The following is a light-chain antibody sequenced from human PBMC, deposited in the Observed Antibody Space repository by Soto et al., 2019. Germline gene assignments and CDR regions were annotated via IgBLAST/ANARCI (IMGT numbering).Light chain of an antibody. Sequence: DFQMTQSPSSLSASVGDTVTITCRASQTVNTYLNWYQQRPGKAPNLLIYAASSLQSGVPSRVRGRGAGTEFTRTISRLQPEDLATYFCQQTYSALFAFGPGTRVDIK. CDR3: QQTYSALFA. CDR1: QTVNTY. J-gene: IGKJ3*01. V-gene: IGKV1-39*01. CDR2: AAS.